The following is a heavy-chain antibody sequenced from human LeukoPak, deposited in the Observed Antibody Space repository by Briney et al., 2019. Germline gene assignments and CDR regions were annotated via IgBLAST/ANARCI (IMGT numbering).Heavy chain of an antibody. Sequence: SQTLSLTCAISGDSVSSNSAAWNWIRQSPSRGLEWLGRTYYRSKWYNDYAVSVKSRITISPDTSKNQFSLQLNSVTPEDTAVYYCARDISGVSVALAHNWFDPWGQGTLVTVSS. CDR2: TYYRSKWYN. CDR3: ARDISGVSVALAHNWFDP. V-gene: IGHV6-1*01. CDR1: GDSVSSNSAA. J-gene: IGHJ5*02. D-gene: IGHD6-19*01.